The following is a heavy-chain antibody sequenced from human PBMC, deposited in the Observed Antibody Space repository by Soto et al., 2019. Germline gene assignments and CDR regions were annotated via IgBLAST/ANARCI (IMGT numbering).Heavy chain of an antibody. J-gene: IGHJ5*02. D-gene: IGHD5-12*01. Sequence: QVQLVESGGGAVQPGGSLRLSCEASGFTFSSCCMNWVRQGPGKGLEWVAVMSHDGSNEYYADSVKGRLTISRDNSKNKVYLQMKSLRAEDKADHECAEGLFRIVIVASPGIDPWGQGTLVTVSS. V-gene: IGHV3-30*18. CDR3: AEGLFRIVIVASPGIDP. CDR2: MSHDGSNE. CDR1: GFTFSSCC.